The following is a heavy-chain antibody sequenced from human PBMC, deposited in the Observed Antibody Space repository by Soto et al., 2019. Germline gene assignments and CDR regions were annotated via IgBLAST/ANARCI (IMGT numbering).Heavy chain of an antibody. D-gene: IGHD3-22*01. CDR3: ARPSYYDRSGYSSGSHAFDI. Sequence: QVQLVQSGAEVKKPGSSVKVSCKASGGTFSSYAISWVRQAPGQGLELMGGIIPVFGTAHYAQKFQGRVKIIADESTSTTYMELSSLRSEDTAVYFCARPSYYDRSGYSSGSHAFDIWGQGTMVTVSS. V-gene: IGHV1-69*01. J-gene: IGHJ3*02. CDR1: GGTFSSYA. CDR2: IIPVFGTA.